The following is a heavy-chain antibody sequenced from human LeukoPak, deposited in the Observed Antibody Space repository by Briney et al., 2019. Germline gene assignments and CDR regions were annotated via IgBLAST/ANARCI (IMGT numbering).Heavy chain of an antibody. V-gene: IGHV3-21*01. CDR1: GFTFSSYS. D-gene: IGHD6-25*01. CDR3: ASNSGYSSVPTGY. Sequence: PGGSLRLSCAASGFTFSSYSMNWVRQAPGKGLEWVSSISSSSYIYYADSVKGRFTISRDNAKNSLYLQMNSLRAEDTAVYYCASNSGYSSVPTGYWGQGTLVTVSS. CDR2: ISSSSYI. J-gene: IGHJ4*02.